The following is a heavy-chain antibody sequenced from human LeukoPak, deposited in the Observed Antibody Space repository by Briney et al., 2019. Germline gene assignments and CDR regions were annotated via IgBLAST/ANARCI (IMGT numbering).Heavy chain of an antibody. J-gene: IGHJ4*02. V-gene: IGHV3-7*03. Sequence: GGSLRLSCAASEFTFSSYWMSWVRQAPGKGLEWVANIKEDGTETYYVDSVKGRFTISRDNAKNSLYLQMNSLRVEDTAVYYCAKEGRSLQTYWGQGTLVTVSS. D-gene: IGHD5-24*01. CDR1: EFTFSSYW. CDR2: IKEDGTET. CDR3: AKEGRSLQTY.